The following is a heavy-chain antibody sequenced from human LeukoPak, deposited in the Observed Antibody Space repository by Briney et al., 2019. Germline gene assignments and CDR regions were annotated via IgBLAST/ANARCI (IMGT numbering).Heavy chain of an antibody. V-gene: IGHV4-59*08. CDR1: GGSISTYY. J-gene: IGHJ5*02. CDR2: IYYSGST. Sequence: PSETLSLTCTVSGGSISTYYWSWIRQPPGKGLEWIGYIYYSGSTKCNPSLNSRVTISVDTSKNQFSLKLDSVTAADTAVYYCARHVYISGGPWFDPWGQGTLVTVSS. D-gene: IGHD6-19*01. CDR3: ARHVYISGGPWFDP.